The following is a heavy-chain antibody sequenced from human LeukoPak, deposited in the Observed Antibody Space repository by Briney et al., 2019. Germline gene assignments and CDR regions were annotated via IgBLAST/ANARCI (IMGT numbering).Heavy chain of an antibody. Sequence: ASVKVSCKASGYTFTSYGISWVRQAPGQGLEWMGWISAYNGNTNYAQKLQGRVTMTTDTSTSTAYMELRSLRADDTAVYYCARDRDSSGWYEGFDYWGQGTLVTVSS. CDR2: ISAYNGNT. CDR3: ARDRDSSGWYEGFDY. J-gene: IGHJ4*02. CDR1: GYTFTSYG. D-gene: IGHD6-19*01. V-gene: IGHV1-18*01.